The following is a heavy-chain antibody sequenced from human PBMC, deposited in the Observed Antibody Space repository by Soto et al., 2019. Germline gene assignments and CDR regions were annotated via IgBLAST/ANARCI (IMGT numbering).Heavy chain of an antibody. J-gene: IGHJ4*02. CDR2: IYWNDDK. Sequence: GPTQVNPTQPLTLTCPFSGFSLTTSVVGVGWIRQPPGKALEWLALIYWNDDKRYSPSLKSRLTITKDTSKNQVVLTMTNMDPVDTATYYCAHRLRWLANFDYWGQGTLVTVSS. CDR1: GFSLTTSVVG. V-gene: IGHV2-5*01. D-gene: IGHD6-19*01. CDR3: AHRLRWLANFDY.